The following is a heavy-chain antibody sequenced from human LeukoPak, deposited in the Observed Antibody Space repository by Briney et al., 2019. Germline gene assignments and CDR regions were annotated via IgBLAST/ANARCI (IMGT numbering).Heavy chain of an antibody. D-gene: IGHD4-17*01. CDR2: IKSKSDGGTT. Sequence: PGGSLRLSCAASGFTFGDYGMTWVRQVPGKGLEWVGHIKSKSDGGTTDFAAPVKGRFTISRDDSKNTLYLQMNSLKTDDTAVYYCTTHTVTHDYWGQGTLVTVSS. CDR3: TTHTVTHDY. CDR1: GFTFGDYG. J-gene: IGHJ4*02. V-gene: IGHV3-15*01.